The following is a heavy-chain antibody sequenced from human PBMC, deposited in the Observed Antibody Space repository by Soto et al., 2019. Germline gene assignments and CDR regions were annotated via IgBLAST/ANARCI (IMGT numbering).Heavy chain of an antibody. CDR1: GGTFSSYA. CDR3: ARAVWADYYYGMDV. CDR2: IIPIFGTA. V-gene: IGHV1-69*13. J-gene: IGHJ6*02. D-gene: IGHD2-8*01. Sequence: SVKVSCQASGGTFSSYAISWVRQAPVQGLEWMGGIIPIFGTANYAQKFQGRVTITADESTSTAYMELSSLRSEDTAVYYCARAVWADYYYGMDVWGQGTTVTVSS.